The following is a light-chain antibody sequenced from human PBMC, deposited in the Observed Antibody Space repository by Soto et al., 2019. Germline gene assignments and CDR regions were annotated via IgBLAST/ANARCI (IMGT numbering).Light chain of an antibody. CDR2: KAS. CDR1: QSISVW. Sequence: DIQMTQSPSTRSSSVGYRVTITCRSSQSISVWLAWYQQKAGKAPNLLIYKASRLESGVPSRFSGSGSETEFTLTISGLQPGDSETYYCQQYNSDSQTFGQGTKVDIK. J-gene: IGKJ1*01. CDR3: QQYNSDSQT. V-gene: IGKV1-5*03.